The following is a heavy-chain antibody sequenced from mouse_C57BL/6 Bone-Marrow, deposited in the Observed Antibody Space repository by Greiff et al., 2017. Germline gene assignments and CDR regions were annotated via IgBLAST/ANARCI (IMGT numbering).Heavy chain of an antibody. CDR3: VRDYYCSSYGFAY. J-gene: IGHJ3*01. D-gene: IGHD1-1*01. Sequence: EVQRVESGGGLVQPKGSLKLSCAASGFSFNTYAMNWVRQAPGKGLEWVARIRSKSNNYATYYADSVKDRFTISRDDSKSMLYLQMNNFKAEDTAIYYCVRDYYCSSYGFAYWGQGTLVTVSA. V-gene: IGHV10-1*01. CDR1: GFSFNTYA. CDR2: IRSKSNNYAT.